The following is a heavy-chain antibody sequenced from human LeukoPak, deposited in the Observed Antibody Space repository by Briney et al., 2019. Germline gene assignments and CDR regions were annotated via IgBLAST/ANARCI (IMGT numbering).Heavy chain of an antibody. CDR2: IFWDDDT. V-gene: IGHV2-5*02. CDR1: GFSLSTTGVG. Sequence: SGPTLVKPTQTLTLTCNFSGFSLSTTGVGVGWIRQSPGKGLEWLAVIFWDDDTRYSPSLKNRVTITKDISKNQVVLTMTSMAPVDTATYYCAHRQPYYYDNSNEYSGGWFDPWGQGTLVTVSS. J-gene: IGHJ5*02. CDR3: AHRQPYYYDNSNEYSGGWFDP. D-gene: IGHD3-22*01.